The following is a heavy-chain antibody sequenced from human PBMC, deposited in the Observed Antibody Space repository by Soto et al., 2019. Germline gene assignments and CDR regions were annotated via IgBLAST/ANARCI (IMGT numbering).Heavy chain of an antibody. CDR1: GFTFTSSA. CDR2: IVVGSGNT. V-gene: IGHV1-58*02. J-gene: IGHJ5*02. Sequence: VASVKVSCKASGFTFTSSAMQWVRQARGQRLEWIGWIVVGSGNTNYAQKFQERVTITRDMSTSTAYMELSSLRSEYTAVYYCAAGRAGVASSHPWGQGTLVTVSS. D-gene: IGHD2-15*01. CDR3: AAGRAGVASSHP.